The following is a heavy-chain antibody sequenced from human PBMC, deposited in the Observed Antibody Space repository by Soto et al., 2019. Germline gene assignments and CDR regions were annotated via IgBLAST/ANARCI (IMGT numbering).Heavy chain of an antibody. CDR2: IYPGDSDT. CDR3: AASVFYYGMDV. CDR1: GYIIKNYW. V-gene: IGHV5-51*01. Sequence: LKISCKASGYIIKNYWIGWVRQMPGKGPEWMGIIYPGDSDTKYNPSFQGQVTISADKSITTTYLQWSSLKASDTAIYYCAASVFYYGMDVWGQGTTVTV. J-gene: IGHJ6*02.